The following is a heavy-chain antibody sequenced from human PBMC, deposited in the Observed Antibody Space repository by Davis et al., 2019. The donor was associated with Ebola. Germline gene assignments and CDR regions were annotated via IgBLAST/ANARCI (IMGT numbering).Heavy chain of an antibody. CDR1: GFTFNRYW. CDR3: ARDRLVGTIGRNYYYGMDV. V-gene: IGHV3-74*01. D-gene: IGHD1-26*01. J-gene: IGHJ6*02. Sequence: PGGSLRLSCAASGFTFNRYWIHWVRQAPGKGLVWVSRLNGDGSSINYADFVKGRFTISRDNAKNTLYLQMNSLRAEDTAVYYCARDRLVGTIGRNYYYGMDVWGQGTTVTVS. CDR2: LNGDGSSI.